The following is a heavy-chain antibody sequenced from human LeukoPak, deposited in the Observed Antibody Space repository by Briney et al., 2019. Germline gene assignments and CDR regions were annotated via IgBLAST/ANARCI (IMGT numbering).Heavy chain of an antibody. CDR3: ARGLLGGSRSWLFDRGSYFGC. CDR2: IDPSDSYT. CDR1: GSSFTSYW. D-gene: IGHD6-13*01. Sequence: GESLRISWKGSGSSFTSYWSSWVRQMPGKGLEWMGRIDPSDSYTNYSPSFHGHVTISADKSISTAYLQWSSLKASDTAMYYFARGLLGGSRSWLFDRGSYFGCWGPGTLVTVGS. V-gene: IGHV5-10-1*01. J-gene: IGHJ4*02.